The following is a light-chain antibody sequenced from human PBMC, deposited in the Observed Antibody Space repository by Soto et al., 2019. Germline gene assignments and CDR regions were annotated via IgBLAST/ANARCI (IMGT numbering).Light chain of an antibody. J-gene: IGLJ1*01. V-gene: IGLV2-14*01. CDR2: EVS. Sequence: QSVLTQPASVSGSPGQSIAISCTGTSSDVGGYNYVSWYQQHPGKAPKLMIYEVSNRPSGVSNRFSGSKSGNTASLPISGLRAEDEAVYYCSSYTSSSTPLYVFGPGTRVTV. CDR1: SSDVGGYNY. CDR3: SSYTSSSTPLYV.